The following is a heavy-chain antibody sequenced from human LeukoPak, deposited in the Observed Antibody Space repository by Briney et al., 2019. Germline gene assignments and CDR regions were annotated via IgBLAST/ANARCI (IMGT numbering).Heavy chain of an antibody. D-gene: IGHD3-10*01. J-gene: IGHJ4*02. CDR2: IKQDGSEK. V-gene: IGHV3-7*03. CDR3: ARGPAYGSGKFGPFDY. Sequence: GGSLRLSCAASGFTFSSYWMSWVRQAPGKGLEWVANIKQDGSEKYYVDSVKGRFTISRDNAKNSLYLQMNSLRAEDTAVYYCARGPAYGSGKFGPFDYWGQGTLVTVSS. CDR1: GFTFSSYW.